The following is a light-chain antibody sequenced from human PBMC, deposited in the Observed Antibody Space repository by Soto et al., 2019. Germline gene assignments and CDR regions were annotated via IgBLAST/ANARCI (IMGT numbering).Light chain of an antibody. V-gene: IGKV1-33*01. CDR2: DVS. CDR1: QDINNY. CDR3: QKGST. J-gene: IGKJ4*01. Sequence: DIQMTQSPSSLSASVGDRVTITCQASQDINNYLNWYQQTPGKAPKVLIYDVSNLGTGVPSRFSGSGSGTEFTRTINNLQPEDIATYYCQKGSTFGGGTKVEIK.